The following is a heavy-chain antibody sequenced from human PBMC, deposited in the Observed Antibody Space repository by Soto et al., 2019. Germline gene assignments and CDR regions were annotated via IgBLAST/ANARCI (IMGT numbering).Heavy chain of an antibody. CDR1: GFPFSRYY. V-gene: IGHV3-74*03. CDR3: AKDGHNWNDLHL. Sequence: EVQLVESGGGLVQPGGSLRLSCAAPGFPFSRYYMDWVRQAPGKGAEWVSLISGDGRSTTYADSVKGRFTMSRDNAKNTLYLEMNSLRAEDTAVYYCAKDGHNWNDLHLWGQGTLVTVS. D-gene: IGHD1-1*01. CDR2: ISGDGRST. J-gene: IGHJ5*02.